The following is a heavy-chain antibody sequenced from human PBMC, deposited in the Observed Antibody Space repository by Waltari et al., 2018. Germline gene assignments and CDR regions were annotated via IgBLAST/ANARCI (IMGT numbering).Heavy chain of an antibody. V-gene: IGHV1-69*13. CDR2: IIPIFGTA. CDR1: GGTFSSYA. Sequence: QVQLVQSGAEVKKPGSSVKVSCKASGGTFSSYAISWVRQAPGQGLKWMGRIIPIFGTANYAQKFQGRVTITADKSTSTAYMELSSLRSEDTAVYYCAVDTAMVTVSSTDDYWGQGTLVTVSS. CDR3: AVDTAMVTVSSTDDY. D-gene: IGHD5-18*01. J-gene: IGHJ4*02.